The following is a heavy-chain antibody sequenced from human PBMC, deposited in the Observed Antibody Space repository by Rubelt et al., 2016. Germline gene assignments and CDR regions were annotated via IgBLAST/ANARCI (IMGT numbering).Heavy chain of an antibody. Sequence: QVQLVQSGAEVKKPGASVKVSCKASGYTFTSYGISWVRQAPGQGLEWMGWISAYNGNTNYAQKLQGRVTMTTATLTGTAYMELRILRSADMAVYYCARSEGIAARPAYYYGMDVWGQGTTVTVSS. D-gene: IGHD6-6*01. J-gene: IGHJ6*02. CDR2: ISAYNGNT. CDR1: GYTFTSYG. CDR3: ARSEGIAARPAYYYGMDV. V-gene: IGHV1-18*03.